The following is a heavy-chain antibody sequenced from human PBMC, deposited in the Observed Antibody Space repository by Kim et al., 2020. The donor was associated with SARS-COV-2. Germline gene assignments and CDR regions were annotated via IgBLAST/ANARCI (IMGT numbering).Heavy chain of an antibody. CDR3: ARDLNVSGIAARHLDY. V-gene: IGHV1-69*04. J-gene: IGHJ4*02. CDR2: IIPILGIA. D-gene: IGHD6-6*01. CDR1: GGTFSSYA. Sequence: SVKVSCKASGGTFSSYAISWVRQAPGQGLEWMGRIIPILGIANYAQKFQGRVTITADKSTSTAYMELSSLRSEDTAVYYCARDLNVSGIAARHLDYWGQGTLVTVSS.